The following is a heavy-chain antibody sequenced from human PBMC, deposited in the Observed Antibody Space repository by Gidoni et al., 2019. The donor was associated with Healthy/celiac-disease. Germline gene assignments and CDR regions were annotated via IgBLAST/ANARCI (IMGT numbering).Heavy chain of an antibody. Sequence: QVQLVQSGAEVKKPGASVKVSCKASGYTFTSSGISWVRQAPGQGLEWMGWISAYNSNTNYAQKLQGRVTMTTDTSTSTAYMELRSLRSDDTAGYYGARDRVVVAAGRGGKGYWGQGTLVTVSS. CDR2: ISAYNSNT. D-gene: IGHD2-15*01. J-gene: IGHJ4*02. CDR3: ARDRVVVAAGRGGKGY. V-gene: IGHV1-18*01. CDR1: GYTFTSSG.